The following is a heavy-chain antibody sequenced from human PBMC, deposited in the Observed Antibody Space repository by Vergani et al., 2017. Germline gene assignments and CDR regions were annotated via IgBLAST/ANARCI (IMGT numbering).Heavy chain of an antibody. J-gene: IGHJ4*02. CDR2: IDPSDSYA. CDR3: ARHHDVRFLEWLLLDY. CDR1: GYSFTNYW. Sequence: EVQLVQSGAEVKKPGESLRIYCKGSGYSFTNYWISWVRQMPGKGLEWMGRIDPSDSYAKYSPSFQGDITISADRSISTAYLQWSSLKASDTAMYYCARHHDVRFLEWLLLDYWGQGTLVTVSS. D-gene: IGHD3-3*01. V-gene: IGHV5-10-1*03.